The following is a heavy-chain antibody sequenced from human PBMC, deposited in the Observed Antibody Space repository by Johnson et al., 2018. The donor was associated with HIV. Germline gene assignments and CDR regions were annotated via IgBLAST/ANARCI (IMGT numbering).Heavy chain of an antibody. CDR2: IQQDGSDT. Sequence: VQLVESGGVVVWPGGSLRLSCAASGFTFSNYWMTWVRQAPGKGLEWVANIQQDGSDTYYADSVKGRFTISRDNSKNTLYLQMNSLRAEDTAVFYCAKIVATSDDVFDIWGQGTKVTVSS. CDR1: GFTFSNYW. V-gene: IGHV3-7*02. D-gene: IGHD5-12*01. CDR3: AKIVATSDDVFDI. J-gene: IGHJ3*02.